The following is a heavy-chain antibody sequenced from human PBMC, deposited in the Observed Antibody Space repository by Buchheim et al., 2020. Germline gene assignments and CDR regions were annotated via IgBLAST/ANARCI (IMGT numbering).Heavy chain of an antibody. V-gene: IGHV3-23*01. CDR1: GFTFNTYA. CDR2: ISPSGGRT. Sequence: EVQLLESGGGLIQPGGSLRLSCAASGFTFNTYAMSWVRQAPGKGLEWVSAISPSGGRTFYADSVKGRFTISRDNSRNTLYLQMNSLRAEDTAVYFCATERTTVVTGDYWGQGTL. CDR3: ATERTTVVTGDY. J-gene: IGHJ4*02. D-gene: IGHD4-17*01.